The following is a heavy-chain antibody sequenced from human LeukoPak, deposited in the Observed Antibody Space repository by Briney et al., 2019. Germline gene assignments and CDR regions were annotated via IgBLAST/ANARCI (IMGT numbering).Heavy chain of an antibody. Sequence: ASVEVSCKASGYTFTGYYMHWVRQAPGQGLEWMGWINPNSGGTNYAQKFQGRVTMTRDTSISTAYMELSRLRSDDTAVYYCARDLDSDYYDSSGFVWLYWGQGTLVTVSS. CDR3: ARDLDSDYYDSSGFVWLY. CDR1: GYTFTGYY. J-gene: IGHJ4*02. V-gene: IGHV1-2*02. CDR2: INPNSGGT. D-gene: IGHD3-22*01.